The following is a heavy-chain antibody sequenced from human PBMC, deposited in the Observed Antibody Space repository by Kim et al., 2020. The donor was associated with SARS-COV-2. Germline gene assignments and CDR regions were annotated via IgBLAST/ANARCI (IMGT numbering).Heavy chain of an antibody. V-gene: IGHV3-7*01. D-gene: IGHD6-13*01. Sequence: GGSLRLSCAASGFTFSSYWMTWVRQAPGKGLEWVANIKQDGNQKYYVDAVKGRFTISRDNAKNSLYLQMNSLRAEDTAVYYCARDGDLYSRWKDAFDIWG. J-gene: IGHJ3*02. CDR3: ARDGDLYSRWKDAFDI. CDR2: IKQDGNQK. CDR1: GFTFSSYW.